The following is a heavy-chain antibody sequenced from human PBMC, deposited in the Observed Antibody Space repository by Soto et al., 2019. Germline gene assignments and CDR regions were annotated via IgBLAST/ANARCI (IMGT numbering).Heavy chain of an antibody. CDR2: ISGSGGST. V-gene: IGHV3-23*01. J-gene: IGHJ4*02. D-gene: IGHD3-10*01. CDR3: AKGWRPYGPILLLDY. CDR1: GFTFSSYA. Sequence: SGFTFSSYAMSWVRQAPGKGLEWVSAISGSGGSTYYADSVKGRFTISRDNSKNTLYLQMNSLRAEDTAVYYCAKGWRPYGPILLLDYWGQGTLVTVSS.